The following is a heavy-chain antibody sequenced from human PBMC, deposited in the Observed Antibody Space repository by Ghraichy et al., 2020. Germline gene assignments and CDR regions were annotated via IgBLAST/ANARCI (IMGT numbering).Heavy chain of an antibody. CDR1: GGSISSYY. Sequence: SQTLSLTCTVSGGSISSYYWSWIRQPPGKGLEWIGYIYYSGSTNYNPSLKSRVTISVDTSKNQFSLKLSSVTAADTAVYYCARWYSGRVYGMDVWGQGTTVTVSS. CDR2: IYYSGST. V-gene: IGHV4-59*01. D-gene: IGHD6-13*01. CDR3: ARWYSGRVYGMDV. J-gene: IGHJ6*02.